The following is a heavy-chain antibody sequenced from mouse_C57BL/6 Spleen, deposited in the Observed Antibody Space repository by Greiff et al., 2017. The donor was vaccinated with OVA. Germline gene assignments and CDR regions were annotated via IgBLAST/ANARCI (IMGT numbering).Heavy chain of an antibody. CDR1: GYTFTSYW. D-gene: IGHD2-4*01. CDR2: IDPSDSYT. J-gene: IGHJ3*01. CDR3: ARERLRRVFAY. Sequence: VQLQQPGAELVMPGASVKLSCKASGYTFTSYWMHWVKQRPGQGLEWIGEIDPSDSYTNYNQKFKGKSTLTVDKSSSTAYMQLSSLTSEDSAVYYCARERLRRVFAYWGQGTLVTVSA. V-gene: IGHV1-69*01.